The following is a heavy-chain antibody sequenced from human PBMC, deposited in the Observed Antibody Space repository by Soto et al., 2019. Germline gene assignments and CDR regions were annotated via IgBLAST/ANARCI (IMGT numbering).Heavy chain of an antibody. J-gene: IGHJ5*02. V-gene: IGHV4-59*01. CDR3: ARESTPMAYNWLDP. D-gene: IGHD5-18*01. CDR1: GGSISSYY. Sequence: PSETLSLTCTVSGGSISSYYWSWIRQPPGKGLEWIGYIYYNGSTNYNPSLKSRVTISVDTSKNQFSLKLRSVTAADTAVYYCARESTPMAYNWLDPWGQGTLVTVYS. CDR2: IYYNGST.